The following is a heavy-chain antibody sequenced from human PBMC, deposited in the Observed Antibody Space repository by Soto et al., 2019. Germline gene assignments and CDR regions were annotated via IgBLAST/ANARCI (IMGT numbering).Heavy chain of an antibody. CDR3: ARMEGMVPWAYSFDY. CDR1: GFTFSDFA. J-gene: IGHJ4*02. D-gene: IGHD3-10*01. CDR2: IYGGGNGP. Sequence: EVEVLESGGGLVQPGGSLRLSCAATGFTFSDFAMSWVRQAPGKGLEWVSRIYGGGNGPHYADSVKGRVTISRDNSKNPLYLQLSRLRAEDTAVYYCARMEGMVPWAYSFDYWGQGTLVSVSS. V-gene: IGHV3-23*01.